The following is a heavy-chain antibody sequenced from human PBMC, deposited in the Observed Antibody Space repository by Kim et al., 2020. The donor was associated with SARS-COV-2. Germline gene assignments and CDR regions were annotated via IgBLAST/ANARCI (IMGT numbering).Heavy chain of an antibody. CDR3: ARDLLWFGESPWDY. V-gene: IGHV1-18*01. CDR2: ISAYNGNT. Sequence: ASVKVSCKASGYTFTSYGISWVRQAPGQGLEWMGWISAYNGNTNYAQKLQGRVTMTTDTSTSTAYMELRSLRSDDTAVYYCARDLLWFGESPWDYWGQGTLVTVSS. D-gene: IGHD3-10*01. J-gene: IGHJ4*02. CDR1: GYTFTSYG.